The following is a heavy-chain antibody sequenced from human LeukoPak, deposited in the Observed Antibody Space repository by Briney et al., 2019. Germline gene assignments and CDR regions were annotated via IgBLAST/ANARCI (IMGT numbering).Heavy chain of an antibody. V-gene: IGHV4-31*03. CDR2: IYYSGST. J-gene: IGHJ5*02. CDR3: ARVGPPYAEYQLLSMTNWFDP. D-gene: IGHD2-2*01. CDR1: GGSISSGGYY. Sequence: SETLSLTCTVSGGSISSGGYYWSWLRQHPGKGLEWIGYIYYSGSTYYNPSLKSRVTISVDTSKNQFSLKLSSVTAADTAVYYCARVGPPYAEYQLLSMTNWFDPWGQGTLVTVSS.